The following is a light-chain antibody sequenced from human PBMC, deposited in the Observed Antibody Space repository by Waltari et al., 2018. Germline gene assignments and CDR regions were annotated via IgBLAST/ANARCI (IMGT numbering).Light chain of an antibody. V-gene: IGKV3-20*01. Sequence: EIVLTQFPGTLSLSPGERATLSCRASESFINPYLAWYQQTPGQAPRLLIYAASTRAPGTPDRFSGSESGTDFTLTISRLEPEDVAVYFWQLYSSSLYTFGQGTKLEIK. CDR3: QLYSSSLYT. CDR2: AAS. J-gene: IGKJ2*01. CDR1: ESFINPY.